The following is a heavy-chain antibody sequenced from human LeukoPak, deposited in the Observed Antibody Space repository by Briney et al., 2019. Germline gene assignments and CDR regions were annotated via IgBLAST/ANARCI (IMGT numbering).Heavy chain of an antibody. D-gene: IGHD1-26*01. V-gene: IGHV5-51*01. CDR2: IYPGDSDT. CDR1: GYSFTSYW. Sequence: TGESLKISCKGSGYSFTSYWIGWVRQMPGKGLEWMGTIYPGDSDTRYSPSFQGQVTISADKSISTAYLQWSSLKASDTAMYYCASTLVGATIYYGMDVWGQGTTVTVSS. J-gene: IGHJ6*02. CDR3: ASTLVGATIYYGMDV.